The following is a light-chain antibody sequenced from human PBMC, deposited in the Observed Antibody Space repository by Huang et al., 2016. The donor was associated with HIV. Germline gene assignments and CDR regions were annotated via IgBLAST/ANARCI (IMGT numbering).Light chain of an antibody. CDR1: QPLLHSNGYNS. CDR2: LGS. CDR3: MQALQTPRT. J-gene: IGKJ5*01. V-gene: IGKV2-28*01. Sequence: DIVMTQSPLSLPVTPGEPASISCRSSQPLLHSNGYNSLDWYLQKPGQSPQVLIYLGSNRASGVPDRFSGSGSVTDFTLKISRVEAEDVGIYYCMQALQTPRTFGQGTRLEIK.